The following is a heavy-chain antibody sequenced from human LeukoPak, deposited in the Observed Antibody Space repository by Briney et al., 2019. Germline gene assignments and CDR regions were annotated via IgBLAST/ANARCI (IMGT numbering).Heavy chain of an antibody. D-gene: IGHD5-24*01. CDR3: ARDLGVGDGYNHFDY. J-gene: IGHJ4*02. CDR2: IIPISGTA. Sequence: SVKVSCKASGYTFTSYGISWVRQAPGQGLEWMGGIIPISGTANCAQKFQGRVTITADESTSTAYMELSSLRSEDTAVYYCARDLGVGDGYNHFDYWGQGTLVTVSS. V-gene: IGHV1-69*13. CDR1: GYTFTSYG.